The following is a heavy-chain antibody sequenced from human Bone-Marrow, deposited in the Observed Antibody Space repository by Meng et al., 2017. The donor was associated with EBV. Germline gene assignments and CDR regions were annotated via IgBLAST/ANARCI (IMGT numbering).Heavy chain of an antibody. V-gene: IGHV4-30-4*01. CDR1: DDSIHSGGYY. Sequence: QGQPHESGPGPVKPSQTLSLTCAVSDDSIHSGGYYWSWIRQPPGKGLEWIGYIYYSSSTYYTPSLKTRLTISLDTSKSQFSLKLYSVTAADTAMYYCARAGRGYGDFEYYFDYWGQGTLVTVSS. D-gene: IGHD4-17*01. CDR3: ARAGRGYGDFEYYFDY. J-gene: IGHJ4*02. CDR2: IYYSSST.